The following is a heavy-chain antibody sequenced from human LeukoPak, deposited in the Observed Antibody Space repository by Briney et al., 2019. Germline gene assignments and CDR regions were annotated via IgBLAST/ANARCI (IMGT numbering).Heavy chain of an antibody. Sequence: GGPLRLSCAASGFTVSSNYMSWVRQAPGKGLEWVSVIYSGGSTYYADSVKGRFTISRDNSKNTLYLQMNSLRAEDTAVYYCARRSSWYLDYFDYWGQGTLVTVSS. CDR1: GFTVSSNY. CDR3: ARRSSWYLDYFDY. J-gene: IGHJ4*02. CDR2: IYSGGST. D-gene: IGHD6-13*01. V-gene: IGHV3-66*01.